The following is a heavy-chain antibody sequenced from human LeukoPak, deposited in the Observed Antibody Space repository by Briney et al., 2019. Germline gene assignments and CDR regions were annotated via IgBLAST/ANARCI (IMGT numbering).Heavy chain of an antibody. Sequence: GASVKVSCKASGYTFTSYAMHWVRQAPGQGLEWMGGIIPIFGTANYAQKFQGRVTITADESTSTAYMELSSLRSEDTAVYYCARTIVGATKYPDFDYWGQGTLVTVSS. CDR3: ARTIVGATKYPDFDY. V-gene: IGHV1-69*13. CDR2: IIPIFGTA. D-gene: IGHD1-26*01. J-gene: IGHJ4*02. CDR1: GYTFTSYA.